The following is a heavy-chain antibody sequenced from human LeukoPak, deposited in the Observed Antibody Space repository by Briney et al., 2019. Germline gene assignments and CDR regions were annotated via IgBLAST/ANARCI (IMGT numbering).Heavy chain of an antibody. CDR2: ISSSSRSYI. CDR3: ARARRGPNDY. Sequence: GGSLRLSCAASGFTFSSYSMNWVRQAPGKGLEWVSSISSSSRSYIYYADSVKGRFTISRDNAKNSLYLQMNSLRAEDTAVYYCARARRGPNDYWGQGTLVTVSS. J-gene: IGHJ4*02. CDR1: GFTFSSYS. V-gene: IGHV3-21*01.